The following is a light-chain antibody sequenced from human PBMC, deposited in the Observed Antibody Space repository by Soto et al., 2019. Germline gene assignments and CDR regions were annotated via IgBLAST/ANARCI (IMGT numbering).Light chain of an antibody. Sequence: EIVLTQSPVTLSVSPGERVTLSCRASQRLSSNLAWYQQRPGQAPRLLIYGAPIRATDIPARFIGSGSGTEFTLTISSLQSEDFAVYYCQQYINWPRTFGQGTKVDIK. CDR2: GAP. V-gene: IGKV3-15*01. CDR3: QQYINWPRT. J-gene: IGKJ1*01. CDR1: QRLSSN.